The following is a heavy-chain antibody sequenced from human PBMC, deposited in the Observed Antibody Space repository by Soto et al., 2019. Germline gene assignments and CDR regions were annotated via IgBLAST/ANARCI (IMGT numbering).Heavy chain of an antibody. Sequence: DSLTISCKGSGYSFTTYWIAWVRQMPGKGLEWVGIIYPGDSDTRYSPSFEGHVTISVDKSISTAFLQWNSLKASDNAIYYCARHSTSAPKDYWGQGTLVTVSS. CDR3: ARHSTSAPKDY. CDR2: IYPGDSDT. V-gene: IGHV5-51*01. CDR1: GYSFTTYW. J-gene: IGHJ4*01. D-gene: IGHD3-10*01.